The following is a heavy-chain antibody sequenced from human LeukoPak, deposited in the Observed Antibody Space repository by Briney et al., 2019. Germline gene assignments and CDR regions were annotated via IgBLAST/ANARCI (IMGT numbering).Heavy chain of an antibody. CDR3: ARVGSRWYYYFDY. Sequence: PGGSLRLSCAASGFTFSSYWMSWVRQAPGKGLEWVANIKQDGSEKYYVDSVKGRFTISRDNAKNSLYLQMNSLRAEDTAVYYCARVGSRWYYYFDYWGQGTLVTVSS. CDR1: GFTFSSYW. J-gene: IGHJ4*02. V-gene: IGHV3-7*01. CDR2: IKQDGSEK. D-gene: IGHD1-26*01.